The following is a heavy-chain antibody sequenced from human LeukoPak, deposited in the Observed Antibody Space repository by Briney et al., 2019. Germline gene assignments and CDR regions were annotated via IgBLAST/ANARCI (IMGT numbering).Heavy chain of an antibody. D-gene: IGHD6-19*01. CDR2: ISSGSTI. CDR1: GFTFSSYE. CDR3: ARESIAVAGAPFDY. J-gene: IGHJ4*02. V-gene: IGHV3-48*03. Sequence: GGSLRLSCAASGFTFSSYEMNWVRQAPGKGLEWVSYISSGSTIYDADSVKGRFTISRDNAKNSLYLQMNSLRAEDTAVYYCARESIAVAGAPFDYWGRGTLVTVSS.